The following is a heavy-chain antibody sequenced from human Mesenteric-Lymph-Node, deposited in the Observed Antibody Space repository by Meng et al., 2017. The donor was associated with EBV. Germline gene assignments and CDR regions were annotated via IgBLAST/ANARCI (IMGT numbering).Heavy chain of an antibody. CDR1: SGSISSSHW. J-gene: IGHJ4*02. Sequence: QVPLQESGPGLVRPSGTLSLPCAVLSGSISSSHWWSWVRQPPGKGLEWIGDIYHSGSTNYSPSLKSRVTMSMDTSNNQFSLNLSSVTAADTAVYYCARVGQWLPIDYWGQGTLVTVSS. CDR3: ARVGQWLPIDY. CDR2: IYHSGST. V-gene: IGHV4-4*02. D-gene: IGHD6-19*01.